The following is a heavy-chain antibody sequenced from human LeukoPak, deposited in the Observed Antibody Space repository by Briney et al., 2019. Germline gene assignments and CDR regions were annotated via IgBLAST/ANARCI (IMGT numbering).Heavy chain of an antibody. CDR1: GDSVSRSSYY. J-gene: IGHJ1*01. CDR2: IYYSGST. V-gene: IGHV4-39*07. Sequence: PSETLSLTCTVSGDSVSRSSYYWGWIRQPPGKGLEWIGSIYYSGSTYHNPSLKSRVTISVDTSKNQFSLKLSSVTAADTAVYYCAGLYSSSWYWASEYFQHWGQGTLVTVSS. CDR3: AGLYSSSWYWASEYFQH. D-gene: IGHD6-13*01.